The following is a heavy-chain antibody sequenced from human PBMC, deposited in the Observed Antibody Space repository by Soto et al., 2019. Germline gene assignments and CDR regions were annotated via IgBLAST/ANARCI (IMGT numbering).Heavy chain of an antibody. CDR3: ARDGPYCSSTSCYINWFDP. CDR2: IIPILGIA. CDR1: GGTFSSYT. Sequence: SVKVSCKASGGTFSSYTISWVRRAPGQGLEWMGRIIPILGIANYAQKFQGRVTITADKSTSTAYMELSSLRSEDTAVYYCARDGPYCSSTSCYINWFDPWGQGTLVTVSS. J-gene: IGHJ5*02. D-gene: IGHD2-2*02. V-gene: IGHV1-69*04.